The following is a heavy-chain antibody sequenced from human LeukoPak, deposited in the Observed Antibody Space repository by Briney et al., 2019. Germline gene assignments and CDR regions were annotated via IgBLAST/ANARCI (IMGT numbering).Heavy chain of an antibody. Sequence: SETLSLTCTVSGGSISSGDYYWSWIRQPPGKGLEWIGYIYYSGSTYYNPSLKSRVTISVDTSKNQFSLKLSSVTAADTAVYYCARDPAFTVTTPSRYFDLWGRGTLVTVSS. CDR1: GGSISSGDYY. CDR2: IYYSGST. J-gene: IGHJ2*01. CDR3: ARDPAFTVTTPSRYFDL. D-gene: IGHD4-17*01. V-gene: IGHV4-30-4*08.